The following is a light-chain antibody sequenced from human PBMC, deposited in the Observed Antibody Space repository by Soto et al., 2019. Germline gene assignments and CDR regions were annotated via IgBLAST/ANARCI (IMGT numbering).Light chain of an antibody. CDR3: QQYVNLPYT. CDR1: QDLTNY. CDR2: DTT. J-gene: IGKJ2*01. V-gene: IGKV1-33*01. Sequence: DIQMTQSPPSLAASVGDTVTITCQASQDLTNYLNWYQQKPGEAPKLLIYDTTTLEEGVPSRFSGRGSGTHFTFTIYGLQPEDAAIYSCQQYVNLPYTFCQWTKLEIK.